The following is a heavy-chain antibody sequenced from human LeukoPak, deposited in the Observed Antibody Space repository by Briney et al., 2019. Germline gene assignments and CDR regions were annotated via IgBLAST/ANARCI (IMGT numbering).Heavy chain of an antibody. CDR2: FDPEDGET. V-gene: IGHV1-24*01. D-gene: IGHD6-19*01. CDR1: GYTLTELS. Sequence: ASVKASCKVSGYTLTELSLHWVRQAPGKGLEWMGGFDPEDGETIYAQKFQGRVTMTEHTSTDTAYMELSSLRSENTAVYYCATPPLGSSGWLEFWGQGTLVTVSS. CDR3: ATPPLGSSGWLEF. J-gene: IGHJ5*01.